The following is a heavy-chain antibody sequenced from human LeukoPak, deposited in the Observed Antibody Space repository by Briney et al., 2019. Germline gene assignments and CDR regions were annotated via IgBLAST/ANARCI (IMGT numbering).Heavy chain of an antibody. D-gene: IGHD6-19*01. Sequence: PSETLSLTCTVSGGSISSYYWSWIRQPAGKGLAWIGRIYTSGSTNYNPSLKSRVTMSVDTSKNQFSLKLSSVTAADTAVYYCASYSSGWCAFDYWGQGTLVTVSS. J-gene: IGHJ4*02. V-gene: IGHV4-4*07. CDR3: ASYSSGWCAFDY. CDR1: GGSISSYY. CDR2: IYTSGST.